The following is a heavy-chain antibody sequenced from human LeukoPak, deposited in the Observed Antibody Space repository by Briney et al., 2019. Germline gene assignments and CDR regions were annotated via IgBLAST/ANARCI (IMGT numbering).Heavy chain of an antibody. CDR3: AKVNRYSSSTHYYYYYYMDV. CDR2: ISSSGSTI. Sequence: GGSLRLSCAASGFTFSDYYMSWIRQAPGKGLEWVSYISSSGSTIYYADSVKGRFTISRDNSKNTLYLQMNSLRAEDTAVYYCAKVNRYSSSTHYYYYYYMDVWGKGTTVTVSS. CDR1: GFTFSDYY. V-gene: IGHV3-11*01. J-gene: IGHJ6*03. D-gene: IGHD6-13*01.